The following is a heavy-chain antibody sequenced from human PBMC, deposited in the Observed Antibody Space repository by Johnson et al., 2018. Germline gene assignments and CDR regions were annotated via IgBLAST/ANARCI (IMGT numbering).Heavy chain of an antibody. CDR2: IIPIFGTA. D-gene: IGHD3-22*01. V-gene: IGHV1-69*01. CDR3: ARARYVTSGYSIQH. J-gene: IGHJ1*01. CDR1: GGTFSSYA. Sequence: VQLVESGAEVKKPGSSVKVSCKASGGTFSSYAISWVRQAPGQGLEWMGGIIPIFGTANYAQKFRGRSTITADESTSTAYMGLRSLRSEDTAVYYCARARYVTSGYSIQHWGQGTLVTVSA.